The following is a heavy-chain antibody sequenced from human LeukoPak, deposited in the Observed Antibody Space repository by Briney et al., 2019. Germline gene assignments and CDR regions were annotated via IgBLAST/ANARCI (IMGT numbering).Heavy chain of an antibody. CDR2: IYYNGST. Sequence: PSETLSLTCTVSGGSISSYYWSWIRQPPGKGLEWIGYIYYNGSTNYNPSLKSRITISVDTSENQFSLKLSPVTAADTAVYYCARRLSKSSGGSRGGFDIWGQGTMVTVSS. CDR1: GGSISSYY. CDR3: ARRLSKSSGGSRGGFDI. J-gene: IGHJ3*02. D-gene: IGHD1-26*01. V-gene: IGHV4-59*08.